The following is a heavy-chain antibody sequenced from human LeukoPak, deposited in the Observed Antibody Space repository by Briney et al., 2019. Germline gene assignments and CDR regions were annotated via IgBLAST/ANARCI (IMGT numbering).Heavy chain of an antibody. V-gene: IGHV3-74*01. CDR1: GNYW. D-gene: IGHD6-6*01. CDR2: ISPTGSTT. J-gene: IGHJ4*02. CDR3: ARGPNSNWSGLDF. Sequence: GGSLRLSCAASGNYWMHWVRQAPGKGLVWVSRISPTGSTTSYADSVKGRFTVSRDNAKNTLYLQVNNLRAEDTAVYYCARGPNSNWSGLDFWGQGTLLTVSS.